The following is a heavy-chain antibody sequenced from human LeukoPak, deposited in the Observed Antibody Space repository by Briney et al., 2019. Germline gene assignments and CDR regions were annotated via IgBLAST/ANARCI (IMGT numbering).Heavy chain of an antibody. J-gene: IGHJ4*02. D-gene: IGHD3-10*01. V-gene: IGHV3-21*01. CDR2: ISSSSSYI. CDR3: ASGSEVVIDY. Sequence: GGSLRLSCAASGFTFSSYSMNWVRQAPGKGLEWVSSISSSSSYIYYADSVKGRFTISRDNAKNSLYLQVNSLRAEDTAVYYCASGSEVVIDYWGQGTLVTVSS. CDR1: GFTFSSYS.